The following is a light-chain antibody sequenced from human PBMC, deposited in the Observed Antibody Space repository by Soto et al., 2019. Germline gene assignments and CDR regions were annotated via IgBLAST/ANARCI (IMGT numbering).Light chain of an antibody. CDR2: STN. CDR3: VLYMGSGTEVV. Sequence: QTVVTQEPSFSVSPGGTVTLTCGLSSGSVSTSYYPSWYQQTPGQAPRTLIYSTNTRSSGVPDRFSGSILGNKAALTITGAQADDESDYYCVLYMGSGTEVVFGGGTKVTVI. V-gene: IGLV8-61*01. CDR1: SGSVSTSYY. J-gene: IGLJ2*01.